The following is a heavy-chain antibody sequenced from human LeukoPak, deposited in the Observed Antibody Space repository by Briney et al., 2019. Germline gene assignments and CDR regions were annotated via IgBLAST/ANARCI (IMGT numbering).Heavy chain of an antibody. CDR3: ARGGFTIFGVVIRDAPAYYFDY. V-gene: IGHV4-34*01. J-gene: IGHJ4*02. CDR2: INHSGST. Sequence: SETLSLTCAVYGGSFSGYYWSWIRQPPGKGLEWIGEINHSGSTNYNPSLTSRVTISVDTSKNQFSLKLSSVTAADTAVYYCARGGFTIFGVVIRDAPAYYFDYWGQGTLVTVSS. D-gene: IGHD3-3*01. CDR1: GGSFSGYY.